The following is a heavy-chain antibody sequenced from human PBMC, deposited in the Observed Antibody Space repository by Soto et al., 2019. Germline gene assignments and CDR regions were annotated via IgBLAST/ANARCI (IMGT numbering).Heavy chain of an antibody. CDR2: INAGNGNT. D-gene: IGHD3-22*01. CDR1: GYTFTSYA. V-gene: IGHV1-3*01. CDR3: ARAADMYYYDSSGYFDYFDY. J-gene: IGHJ4*02. Sequence: GASVKVSCKASGYTFTSYAMHWVRQAPGQRLEWMGWINAGNGNTKYSQKFQGRVTITRDTSASTAYMELSSLRSEDTAVYYCARAADMYYYDSSGYFDYFDYWGQGTLVTVSS.